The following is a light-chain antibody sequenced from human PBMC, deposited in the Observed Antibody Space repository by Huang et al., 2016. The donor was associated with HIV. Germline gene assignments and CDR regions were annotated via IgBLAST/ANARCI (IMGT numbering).Light chain of an antibody. Sequence: EIQLTQSPSSLSALVGYGTTSTCRGSANCVSSLSWFRQRPGRAPEALIYAASRLHAGVPSKFSATGSGANFTLSIDGLGPEDFATYYCQQSRSLPRTYGGGTKVDI. CDR1: ANCVSS. V-gene: IGKV1-39*01. CDR3: QQSRSLPRT. CDR2: AAS. J-gene: IGKJ4*01.